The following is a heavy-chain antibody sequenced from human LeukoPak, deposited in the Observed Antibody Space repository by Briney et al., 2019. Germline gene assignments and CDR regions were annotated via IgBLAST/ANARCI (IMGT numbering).Heavy chain of an antibody. J-gene: IGHJ5*02. CDR1: GFTFSSYG. CDR3: ARTLIAAVGASKNWLDP. Sequence: GRSLRLSCAASGFTFSSYGMHWVRQAPGKGLEWVAVIWYDGSNKYYADSVKGRFTVSRDNAKNSLYLQMNSLRAEDTAVYYCARTLIAAVGASKNWLDPWGQGTLVTVSS. CDR2: IWYDGSNK. V-gene: IGHV3-33*01. D-gene: IGHD6-13*01.